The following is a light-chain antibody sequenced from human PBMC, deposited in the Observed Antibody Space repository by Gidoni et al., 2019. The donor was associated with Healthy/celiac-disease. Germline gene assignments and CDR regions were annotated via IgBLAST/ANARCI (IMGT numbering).Light chain of an antibody. J-gene: IGKJ3*01. Sequence: DIHMTQSPPSLSASVGDRVPITCRASQSINNYLNWYQRKPGKAPKLLIYVTSSLQSGAPSRFSGSGSGTDFTLTISSLQPEDFATYYCQQTYSTLFTFGPGTKVDIK. CDR2: VTS. CDR3: QQTYSTLFT. V-gene: IGKV1-39*01. CDR1: QSINNY.